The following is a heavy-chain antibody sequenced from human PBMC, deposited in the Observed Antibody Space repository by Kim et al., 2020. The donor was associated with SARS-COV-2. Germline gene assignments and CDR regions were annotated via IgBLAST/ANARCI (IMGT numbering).Heavy chain of an antibody. J-gene: IGHJ2*01. CDR3: AKYHFPEPEDYAYCGGDCYSGGSYWYFDL. CDR2: ISGSGGST. D-gene: IGHD2-21*02. Sequence: GGSLRLSCAASGFTFSSYAMSWVRQAPGKGLEWVSAISGSGGSTYYADSVKGRFTISRDNSKNTLYLQMNSLRAEDTAVYYCAKYHFPEPEDYAYCGGDCYSGGSYWYFDLWGRGTLVTVSS. CDR1: GFTFSSYA. V-gene: IGHV3-23*01.